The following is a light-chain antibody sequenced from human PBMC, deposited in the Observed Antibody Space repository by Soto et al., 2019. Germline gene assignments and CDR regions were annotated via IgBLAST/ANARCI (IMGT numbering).Light chain of an antibody. CDR2: LKSDGSH. V-gene: IGLV4-69*01. CDR3: QTWGTGIQGV. Sequence: QLVLTQSPSASASLGASVKLTCTLSSGHSSNAIAWHQQRPQKGPRYLMKLKSDGSHTKGDGIPDRFSGSSSGTERHLTISSLQSEDEADYYCQTWGTGIQGVFGGGTKVTVL. CDR1: SGHSSNA. J-gene: IGLJ3*02.